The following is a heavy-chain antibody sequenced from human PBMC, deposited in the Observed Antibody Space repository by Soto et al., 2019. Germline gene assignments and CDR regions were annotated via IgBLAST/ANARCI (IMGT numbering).Heavy chain of an antibody. V-gene: IGHV3-74*01. CDR3: ARLPNKSPQN. J-gene: IGHJ1*01. CDR2: ISTDASST. Sequence: EVQLVESGGGLVQPGGSLRLSCAASGFTFSSYWMHWVRQAPGKGLAWVSSISTDASSTSYADPVKGRFSISRDNAKNTLYLQMNSVRAEDTAVYYCARLPNKSPQNWGQCTLVIVSP. CDR1: GFTFSSYW.